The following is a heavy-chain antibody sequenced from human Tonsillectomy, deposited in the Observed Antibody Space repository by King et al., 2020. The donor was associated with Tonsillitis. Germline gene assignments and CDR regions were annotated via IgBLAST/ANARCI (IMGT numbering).Heavy chain of an antibody. V-gene: IGHV5-51*01. D-gene: IGHD1-26*01. J-gene: IGHJ4*02. CDR3: ARLGTDLGATRPFDY. Sequence: QLVQSGAEVKKPGESLKISCKGSGYSFNSYWIGWVRQMPGKGLEWMGIIYSGDSDTRYTPSFQGQVTIPADKTISTPYLQWSSLKASDTAMYYCARLGTDLGATRPFDYWGQGTLVTVSS. CDR1: GYSFNSYW. CDR2: IYSGDSDT.